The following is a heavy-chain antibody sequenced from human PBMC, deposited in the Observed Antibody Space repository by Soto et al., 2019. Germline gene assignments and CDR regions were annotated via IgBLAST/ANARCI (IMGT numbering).Heavy chain of an antibody. CDR2: IYYSGST. CDR1: GGSISSGGYY. D-gene: IGHD4-17*01. Sequence: QVQLQESGPGLVKPSQTLSLTCTVSGGSISSGGYYWSWIRQHPGKGLEWIGYIYYSGSTHYNPSLKSRLTISVDTSKNHFSLKLSSVTAADTAVYYCARDSTEDDYDSAFDIWGQGTMVTVSS. V-gene: IGHV4-31*03. J-gene: IGHJ3*02. CDR3: ARDSTEDDYDSAFDI.